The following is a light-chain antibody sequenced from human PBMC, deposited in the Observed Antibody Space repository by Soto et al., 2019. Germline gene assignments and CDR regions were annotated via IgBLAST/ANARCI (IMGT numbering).Light chain of an antibody. CDR1: QSIGYW. Sequence: DIQMTQSSSRLSASVGDRVTITCRASQSIGYWLAWYQQKPGKAPNLLIYAASTLETGVPSRFSGSGYGTEFTLTIASLQPDDSASYYCQQYNSFSKTFGRGTKVDI. J-gene: IGKJ1*01. CDR2: AAS. CDR3: QQYNSFSKT. V-gene: IGKV1-5*01.